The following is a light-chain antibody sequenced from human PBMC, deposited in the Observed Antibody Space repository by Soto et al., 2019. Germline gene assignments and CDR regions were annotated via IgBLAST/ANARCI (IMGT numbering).Light chain of an antibody. CDR2: EVS. CDR1: SSAVGAYDY. V-gene: IGLV2-14*03. Sequence: QSVLTQPASMSGSPGESITISCTGTSSAVGAYDYVSWYQQHPDKAPKLIIYEVSHRPSGVSNRFSGSKSVNTATLTISGLQAEDEADYYCSSYTSSSTRVFGTGTKVTVL. J-gene: IGLJ1*01. CDR3: SSYTSSSTRV.